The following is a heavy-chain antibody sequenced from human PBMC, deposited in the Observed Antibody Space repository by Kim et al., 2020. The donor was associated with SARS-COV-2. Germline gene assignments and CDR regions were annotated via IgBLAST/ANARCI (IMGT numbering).Heavy chain of an antibody. V-gene: IGHV3-30*18. D-gene: IGHD5-12*01. CDR3: AKDLGGYVGY. J-gene: IGHJ4*02. CDR2: ISYDGSNK. Sequence: GGSLRPSCAASGFTFSSYGMHWVRQAPGKGLEWVALISYDGSNKYYADSVKGRFTISRDNSKNTLYLQMNSLRAEDTAVYYCAKDLGGYVGYWGQGTLVT. CDR1: GFTFSSYG.